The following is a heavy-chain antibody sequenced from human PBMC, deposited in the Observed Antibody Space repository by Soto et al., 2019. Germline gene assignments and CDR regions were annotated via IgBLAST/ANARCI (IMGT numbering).Heavy chain of an antibody. CDR1: GFTFSSYA. J-gene: IGHJ4*02. V-gene: IGHV3-23*01. Sequence: SLRLSCAASGFTFSSYATSWVRQAPGKGLEWVSGISGSGDSTYYADSVKGRFTISRDNSKNTLYLQMNSLRAEDTAVYYCAKSTLVVLVIHEFDSWGQGTLVTVSS. CDR3: AKSTLVVLVIHEFDS. CDR2: ISGSGDST. D-gene: IGHD3-22*01.